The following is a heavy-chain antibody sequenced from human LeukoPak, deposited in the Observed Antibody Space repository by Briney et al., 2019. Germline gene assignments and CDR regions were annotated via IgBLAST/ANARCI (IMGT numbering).Heavy chain of an antibody. CDR2: TYYRSKWFN. CDR3: ARVVITVAGTPGYYFDY. V-gene: IGHV6-1*01. D-gene: IGHD6-19*01. J-gene: IGHJ4*02. Sequence: SQTLSLTCAISGDSVSSNSAAWNCIRQSPSRGLEWLGRTYYRSKWFNDYAVSVKSRITINPDTSKNQFSLQLNSVTPEDTAVYYCARVVITVAGTPGYYFDYWGQGTLVTVSS. CDR1: GDSVSSNSAA.